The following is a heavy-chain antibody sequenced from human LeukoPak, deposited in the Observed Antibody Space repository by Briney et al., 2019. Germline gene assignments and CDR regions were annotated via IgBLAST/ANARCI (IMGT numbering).Heavy chain of an antibody. CDR3: ATKQWLAPPPDS. D-gene: IGHD6-19*01. CDR1: GFTFSKYW. V-gene: IGHV3-74*01. J-gene: IGHJ4*02. Sequence: GGSLTLSCAASGFTFSKYWMLWVRQAPGTGLESASRINTDGTVTTYADSVKGRFTVSRDNADNTMFLQMNSVRDEDTAVYYCATKQWLAPPPDSWGQGTPVTVSS. CDR2: INTDGTVT.